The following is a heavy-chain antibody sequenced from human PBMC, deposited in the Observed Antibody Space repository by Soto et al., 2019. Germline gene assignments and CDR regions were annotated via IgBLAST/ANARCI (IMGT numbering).Heavy chain of an antibody. CDR1: GFTFSSYS. V-gene: IGHV3-48*02. CDR2: ISSSSTI. Sequence: GGSLRLSCAASGFTFSSYSMNWVRQAPGKGLEWVSYISSSSTIYYADSVKGRFTISRDNAKNSLYLQMNSLRDEDTAVYYCARDYYDSSGSHDRYFQHWGQGTLVTVSS. D-gene: IGHD3-22*01. J-gene: IGHJ1*01. CDR3: ARDYYDSSGSHDRYFQH.